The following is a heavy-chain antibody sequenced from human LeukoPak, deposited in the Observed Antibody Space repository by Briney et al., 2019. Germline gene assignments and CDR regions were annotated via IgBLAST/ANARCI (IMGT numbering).Heavy chain of an antibody. V-gene: IGHV3-30-3*02. D-gene: IGHD7-27*01. J-gene: IGHJ4*02. CDR3: AKQLGNADY. CDR2: ISYDGSNK. Sequence: GGSLRLSCAASGFTFSSYAMHWVRQAPGKGLEWVAVISYDGSNKYYADSVKGRFTISRDNSKNTLYLQMNSLRAEDTAVYYCAKQLGNADYWGQGTLVTVSS. CDR1: GFTFSSYA.